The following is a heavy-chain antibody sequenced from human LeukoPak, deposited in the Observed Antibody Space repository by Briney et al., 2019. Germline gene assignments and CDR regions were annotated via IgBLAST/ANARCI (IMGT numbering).Heavy chain of an antibody. D-gene: IGHD3-22*01. J-gene: IGHJ4*02. V-gene: IGHV1-24*01. CDR3: ATAPYYYDSSGYYFAGFDY. Sequence: ASVKVSCKVSGYTLTELCMHWVRQAPGDGLEWMGGFGPEDGERIYAQKFQGRVTTTEDTSTDTAYMELSSLRSEDTAVYYCATAPYYYDSSGYYFAGFDYWGQGTLVTVSS. CDR2: FGPEDGER. CDR1: GYTLTELC.